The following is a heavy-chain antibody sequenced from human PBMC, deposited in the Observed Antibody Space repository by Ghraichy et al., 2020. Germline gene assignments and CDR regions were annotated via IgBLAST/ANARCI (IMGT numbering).Heavy chain of an antibody. CDR3: AKDGRESNYWDY. D-gene: IGHD3-10*01. CDR1: GFTFSTYA. Sequence: GGSLRLSCAASGFTFSTYAMTWVRQAPGKGLEWVSTIKAGSGDTYHADSVKGRFTISRDTSKSTLYLQMNSLRAEDTAVYYCAKDGRESNYWDYWGQGTVVTVSS. J-gene: IGHJ4*02. V-gene: IGHV3-23*01. CDR2: IKAGSGDT.